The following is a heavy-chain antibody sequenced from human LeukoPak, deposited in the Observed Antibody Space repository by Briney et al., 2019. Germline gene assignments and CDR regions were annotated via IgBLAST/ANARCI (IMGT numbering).Heavy chain of an antibody. Sequence: GGSLRLSCAASGFTFDDYAMHWVRQAPGKGLEWVSGISWNSGTIGYADSVKGRFTISRDNAKNSLYLQTNSLRVEDMALYFCARGTAVAGYFDYWGQGALVTVSS. V-gene: IGHV3-9*03. CDR3: ARGTAVAGYFDY. D-gene: IGHD6-19*01. CDR1: GFTFDDYA. CDR2: ISWNSGTI. J-gene: IGHJ4*02.